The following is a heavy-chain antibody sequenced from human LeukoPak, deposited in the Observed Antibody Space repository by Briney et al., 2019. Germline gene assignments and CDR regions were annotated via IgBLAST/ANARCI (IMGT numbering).Heavy chain of an antibody. Sequence: GGSLRLSCTASGFTFNNYGMHWVRQAPGKGLEWVAVISYDGISKYYGDSVRGRFTISRDDSKNMLYLQVISLRAEDTAVYYCAKDGGSGWSGLGFDYWGQGTLVTVSS. CDR3: AKDGGSGWSGLGFDY. CDR1: GFTFNNYG. J-gene: IGHJ4*02. D-gene: IGHD6-19*01. CDR2: ISYDGISK. V-gene: IGHV3-30*18.